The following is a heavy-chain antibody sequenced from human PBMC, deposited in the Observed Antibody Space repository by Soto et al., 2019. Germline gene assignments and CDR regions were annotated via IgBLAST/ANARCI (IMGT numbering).Heavy chain of an antibody. V-gene: IGHV3-30-3*01. CDR1: GFTFSSYA. Sequence: PGGSLRLSCAASGFTFSSYAMHWVRQAPGKGLEWVAVISYDGSNKYYADSVKGRFTISRDNSKNTLYLQMNSLRADDTAAYYCARDKQLARGNWFDPWGQGTLVTVS. CDR2: ISYDGSNK. CDR3: ARDKQLARGNWFDP. J-gene: IGHJ5*02. D-gene: IGHD3-10*01.